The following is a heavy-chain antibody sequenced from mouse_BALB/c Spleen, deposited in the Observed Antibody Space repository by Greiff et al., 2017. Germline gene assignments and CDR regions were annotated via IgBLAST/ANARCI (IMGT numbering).Heavy chain of an antibody. CDR2: ISDGGSYT. J-gene: IGHJ3*01. CDR3: ARNYYRYGECAY. V-gene: IGHV5-4*02. D-gene: IGHD2-14*01. CDR1: GFTFSDYY. Sequence: EVKLMESGGGLVKPGGSLKLSCAASGFTFSDYYLYWVRQTPEKRLEWVATISDGGSYTYYPDSVKGRFTISRDNAKNNLYLQMSSLKSEDTAMYYCARNYYRYGECAYWGQGTLVTVSA.